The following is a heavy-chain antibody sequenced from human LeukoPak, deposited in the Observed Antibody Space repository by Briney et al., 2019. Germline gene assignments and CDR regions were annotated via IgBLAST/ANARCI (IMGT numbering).Heavy chain of an antibody. V-gene: IGHV3-21*01. J-gene: IGHJ4*02. D-gene: IGHD4-17*01. CDR2: ISSSSSFI. CDR1: GFTFSSYS. Sequence: KPGGSLILSCAASGFTFSSYSINWVRQAPGKGLEWVSSISSSSSFISYADSVKGRFTISRDNAKNSVFLQMNSLRAEDTAVYYCARGIRYGDWSESVYWGQGTLVTVSS. CDR3: ARGIRYGDWSESVY.